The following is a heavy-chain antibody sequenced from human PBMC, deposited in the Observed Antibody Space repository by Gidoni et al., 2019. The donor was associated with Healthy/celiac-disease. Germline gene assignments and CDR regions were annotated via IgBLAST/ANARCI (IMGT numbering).Heavy chain of an antibody. V-gene: IGHV1-24*01. CDR1: GYTLTELS. CDR3: ASQHPGITMIVVVTDAFDI. D-gene: IGHD3-22*01. CDR2: FDPEDGET. Sequence: QVQLVQSGAEVKKPGASVKVYCKVSGYTLTELSMHWVRQAPGKGLEWMGGFDPEDGETIYAQKFQGRVTMTEDTSTDTAYMELSSLRSEDTAVYYCASQHPGITMIVVVTDAFDIWGQGTMVTVSS. J-gene: IGHJ3*02.